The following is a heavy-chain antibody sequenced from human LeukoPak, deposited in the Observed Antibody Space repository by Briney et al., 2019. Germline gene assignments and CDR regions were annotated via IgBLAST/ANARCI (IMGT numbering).Heavy chain of an antibody. V-gene: IGHV4-59*01. J-gene: IGHJ4*02. CDR2: IDYSGST. Sequence: SETLSLTCTVSGGSISSYYWSWIRQPPGKGLEWIGYIDYSGSTNYNPSLKSRVTISVDTSKSQFSLKLSSVTAADTAVYYCAREVHRYSCGLDYWGQGTLVTVSS. D-gene: IGHD6-19*01. CDR1: GGSISSYY. CDR3: AREVHRYSCGLDY.